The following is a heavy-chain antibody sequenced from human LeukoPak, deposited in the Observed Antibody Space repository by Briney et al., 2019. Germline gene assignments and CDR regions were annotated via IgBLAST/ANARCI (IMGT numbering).Heavy chain of an antibody. CDR3: ARVGYREGLDI. V-gene: IGHV3-74*01. Sequence: GGSLRLSCAASGFSFSSYLMHWVRQAPGKGLVWVSRINTDGSNTYYADSVKGRFTISRDNAKNTLYLQMNSLRAEDTAVYYCARVGYREGLDIWGQGTMVTVSS. CDR2: INTDGSNT. D-gene: IGHD5-18*01. CDR1: GFSFSSYL. J-gene: IGHJ3*02.